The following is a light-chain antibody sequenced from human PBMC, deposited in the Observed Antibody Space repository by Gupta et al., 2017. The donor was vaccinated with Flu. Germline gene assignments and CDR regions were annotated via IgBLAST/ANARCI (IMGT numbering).Light chain of an antibody. V-gene: IGKV3-15*01. J-gene: IGKJ4*01. Sequence: EIVMTPSPATLSVSPGARVTLSCSASQSVSSNLAWYQQRPGQAPRLLMYGASTRATGIPATFSGSGTGTEFTLTISSLQSEDVAVYYCQQYKNWPLTFGGGTKVEIK. CDR1: QSVSSN. CDR2: GAS. CDR3: QQYKNWPLT.